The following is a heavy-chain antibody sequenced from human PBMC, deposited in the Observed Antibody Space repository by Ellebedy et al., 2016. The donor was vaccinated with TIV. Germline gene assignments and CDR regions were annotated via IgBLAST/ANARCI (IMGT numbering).Heavy chain of an antibody. V-gene: IGHV3-30-3*01. D-gene: IGHD6-19*01. CDR3: ARDVDKSSGWYGGAAY. Sequence: PGGSLRLSCVASGFTFDSYAMHWVRQAQGKGLEWVAVISHDGSSQYYADSVKGRFTVSRDNAMTTVYLEMNSLRAEDTALYYCARDVDKSSGWYGGAAYWGQGTLVTVSS. CDR1: GFTFDSYA. CDR2: ISHDGSSQ. J-gene: IGHJ4*02.